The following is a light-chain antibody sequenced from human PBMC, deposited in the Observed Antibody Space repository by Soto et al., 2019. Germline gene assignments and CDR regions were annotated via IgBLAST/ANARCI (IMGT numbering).Light chain of an antibody. V-gene: IGLV2-11*01. CDR3: CSFAGTYTVV. CDR2: DVS. CDR1: GSDVGGYDF. Sequence: QSALTQPRSVSGSPGQSVTISCTGTGSDVGGYDFVSWYQQHPGKAPKLMIYDVSKRPSGVPDRFSGSKSGNTASLTISGLQADDEADYCCCSFAGTYTVVFGGGTKVTVL. J-gene: IGLJ2*01.